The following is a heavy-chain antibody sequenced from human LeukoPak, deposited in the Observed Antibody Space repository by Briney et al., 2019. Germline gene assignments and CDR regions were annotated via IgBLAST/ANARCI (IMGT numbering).Heavy chain of an antibody. CDR2: ISLTGLT. D-gene: IGHD2-8*01. J-gene: IGHJ4*02. CDR1: GGFISNTNW. V-gene: IGHV4-4*02. CDR3: SRENGAFSPFGY. Sequence: SETLSLTCGVSGGFISNTNWWSWVRQPPGQGLEWIGEISLTGLTHYNPSLESRVTVSLDKSKNQLSLNLTSVTAADTAVYYCSRENGAFSPFGYWGQGTLVTVLS.